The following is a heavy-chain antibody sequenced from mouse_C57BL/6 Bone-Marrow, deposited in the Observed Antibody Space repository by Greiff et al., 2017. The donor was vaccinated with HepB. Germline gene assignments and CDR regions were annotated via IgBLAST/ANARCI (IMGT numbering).Heavy chain of an antibody. CDR1: GYSFTGYF. CDR2: INPYNGDT. V-gene: IGHV1-20*01. D-gene: IGHD2-3*01. CDR3: ARWDGYYRPWFAY. Sequence: VQLQQSGPELVKPGDSVKISCKASGYSFTGYFMNWVMQSHGKSLEWIGRINPYNGDTFYNQKFKGKATLTVDKSSSTAHMELRSLTSEDSAVYDCARWDGYYRPWFAYWGQGTLVTVSA. J-gene: IGHJ3*01.